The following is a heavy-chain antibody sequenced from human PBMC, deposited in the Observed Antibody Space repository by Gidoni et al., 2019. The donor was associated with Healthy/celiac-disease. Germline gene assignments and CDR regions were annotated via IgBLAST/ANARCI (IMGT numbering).Heavy chain of an antibody. J-gene: IGHJ4*02. V-gene: IGHV3-23*01. D-gene: IGHD3-10*01. Sequence: EVQLLESGGGLVQPGGSLRLSCAASGFTFSSYAMSWVRQAQGKGLEWVSAISGSGGSTYYADSVKGRFTISRDNSKNTLYLQMNSLRAEDTAVYYCAKRERLTMVRGVIRGYFDYWGQGTLVTVSS. CDR3: AKRERLTMVRGVIRGYFDY. CDR1: GFTFSSYA. CDR2: ISGSGGST.